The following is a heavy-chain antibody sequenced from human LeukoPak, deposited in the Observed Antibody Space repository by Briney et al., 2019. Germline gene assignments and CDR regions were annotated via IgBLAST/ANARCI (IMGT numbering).Heavy chain of an antibody. D-gene: IGHD6-6*01. V-gene: IGHV1-2*02. CDR1: GYTFTGYY. CDR2: IYPYSGDT. CDR3: ARDRNSGSSLDI. J-gene: IGHJ3*02. Sequence: GASVKVSCKTSGYTFTGYYIHWVRQAPGQGLEWMGWIYPYSGDTNYAQNFQGRVTMTRDTSTSTAYMELSSLKSDDTAVYYCARDRNSGSSLDIWGQGTMLTFSS.